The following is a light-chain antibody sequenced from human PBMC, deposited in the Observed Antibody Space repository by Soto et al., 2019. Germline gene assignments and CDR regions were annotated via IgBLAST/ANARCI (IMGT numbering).Light chain of an antibody. V-gene: IGLV2-14*01. CDR3: SSYASSNTWV. Sequence: QPVLTQPASVSGSPGQSITISCTGTNSDVGSYNYVSWYQQHPGKAPKLIIYDVINRPSGVSDRFSGSKSGNTASLTISGLQAEDEADYYCSSYASSNTWVFGGGTKLTVL. CDR1: NSDVGSYNY. J-gene: IGLJ3*02. CDR2: DVI.